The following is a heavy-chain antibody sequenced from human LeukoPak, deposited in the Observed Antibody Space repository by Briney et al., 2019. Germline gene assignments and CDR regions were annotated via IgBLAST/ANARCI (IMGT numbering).Heavy chain of an antibody. V-gene: IGHV3-21*01. CDR3: ARDLGEYYYDSHR. CDR2: ISSGGSSI. CDR1: GFTFSNYN. J-gene: IGHJ4*02. D-gene: IGHD3-22*01. Sequence: GGSLRLSCAASGFTFSNYNMNWVRQSPGKGLEWVSSISSGGSSIYYADSVKGRFTTSRDNAKNSLYLQMNSLRAEDTAVYYCARDLGEYYYDSHRWGQGTLVTVSS.